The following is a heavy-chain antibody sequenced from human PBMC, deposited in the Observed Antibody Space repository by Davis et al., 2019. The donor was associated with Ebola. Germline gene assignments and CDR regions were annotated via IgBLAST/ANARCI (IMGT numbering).Heavy chain of an antibody. J-gene: IGHJ4*02. CDR1: GFTFRNYA. CDR3: TNLDWGGGLDY. Sequence: GESLKISCAASGFTFRNYAMHWVRQAPGKGLEWVAVIAYDGSTKYYADSVKGRFTVSKDNSKNTVYLQMNDLRLDDTAAYYCTNLDWGGGLDYWGQGTLVTVSS. D-gene: IGHD3-9*01. V-gene: IGHV3-30-3*01. CDR2: IAYDGSTK.